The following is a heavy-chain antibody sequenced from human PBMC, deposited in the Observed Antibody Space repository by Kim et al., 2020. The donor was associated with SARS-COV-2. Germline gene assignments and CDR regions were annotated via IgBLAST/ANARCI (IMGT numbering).Heavy chain of an antibody. CDR1: GFTFSSYT. V-gene: IGHV3-23*01. Sequence: GGSLRPSCAASGFTFSSYTMTWVRQAPGKGLEWVAHISGSGHQTFYADSVKGRFTVSRDNFQNTLNLQMSSLRAEDTAVYYCAKDKTLTTNSFWGAFDVWGQGTMLTVSS. J-gene: IGHJ3*01. CDR3: AKDKTLTTNSFWGAFDV. D-gene: IGHD7-27*01. CDR2: ISGSGHQT.